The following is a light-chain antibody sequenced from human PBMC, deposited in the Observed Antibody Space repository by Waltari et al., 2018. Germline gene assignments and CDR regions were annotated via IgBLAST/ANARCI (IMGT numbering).Light chain of an antibody. J-gene: IGKJ2*01. CDR1: QTVRTY. CDR2: DAS. CDR3: QQRSNWPYT. V-gene: IGKV3-11*01. Sequence: EIVLTQSPATLSLSPGGRATLSCRASQTVRTYLAWYQQKPGQVPRLLIFDASSRATGIPAKFSGSGSGTDFTLTVSNLEPEDFAIYYCQQRSNWPYTFGQGTRVEIK.